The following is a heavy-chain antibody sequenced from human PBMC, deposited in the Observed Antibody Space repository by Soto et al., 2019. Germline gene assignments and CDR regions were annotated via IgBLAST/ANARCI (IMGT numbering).Heavy chain of an antibody. CDR1: GFTVSSNY. V-gene: IGHV3-53*01. J-gene: IGHJ6*02. CDR3: SRSQQLAEPYYYYGMDV. D-gene: IGHD6-13*01. CDR2: IYSGGST. Sequence: GGSLRLSCAASGFTVSSNYMSWVRQAPGKGLEWVSVIYSGGSTYYADSVKGRFTISRDNSKNTLYLQMNSLRAEDTAVYYFSRSQQLAEPYYYYGMDVWGQGTTVTVSS.